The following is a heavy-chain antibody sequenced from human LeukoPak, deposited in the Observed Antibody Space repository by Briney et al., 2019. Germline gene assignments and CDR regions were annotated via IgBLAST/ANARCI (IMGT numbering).Heavy chain of an antibody. V-gene: IGHV1-69*04. CDR1: GGTFSSSA. CDR2: IIPVLNIT. D-gene: IGHD5-18*01. CDR3: ARDQGLTAPPPSGLDV. Sequence: ASVKVSCKASGGTFSSSAITWVRQAPGQGLEWMGRIIPVLNITSYAQKFQGSVTITADTSTSTVYMELSSLRSEETAVYYCARDQGLTAPPPSGLDVWGQGTTVIVSS. J-gene: IGHJ6*02.